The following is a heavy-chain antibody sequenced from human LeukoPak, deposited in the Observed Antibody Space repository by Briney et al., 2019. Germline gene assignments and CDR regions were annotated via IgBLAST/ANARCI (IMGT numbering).Heavy chain of an antibody. D-gene: IGHD3-16*01. CDR3: AKAPGGYHFDY. CDR2: ISGSGGNT. V-gene: IGHV3-23*01. Sequence: PGGSLRLSCAASGFTFSSYGMSWVRQAPGKGLEWVSSISGSGGNTYYADSVKGRFTISRDNSKNTLFLHMNSLRAEDTAVYYCAKAPGGYHFDYWGQGTLGTVSS. J-gene: IGHJ4*02. CDR1: GFTFSSYG.